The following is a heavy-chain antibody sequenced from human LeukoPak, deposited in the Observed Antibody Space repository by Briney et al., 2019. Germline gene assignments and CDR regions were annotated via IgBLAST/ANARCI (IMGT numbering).Heavy chain of an antibody. CDR1: GFTFDDYG. J-gene: IGHJ4*02. Sequence: GGSLRLSCAGSGFTFDDYGMHCVRQGPGKGVEWVSLISADGKVTHYIDSVKGRFTISRDNSKSSFYLQMNSLTAEDTGLYYCARDTPYSGRVFDSWGQGTLVTVSS. CDR2: ISADGKVT. CDR3: ARDTPYSGRVFDS. V-gene: IGHV3-43*02. D-gene: IGHD5-12*01.